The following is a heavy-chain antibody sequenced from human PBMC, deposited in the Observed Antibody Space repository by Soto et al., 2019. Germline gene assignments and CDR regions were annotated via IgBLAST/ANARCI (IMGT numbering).Heavy chain of an antibody. CDR1: GGSFRDYY. J-gene: IGHJ5*02. CDR2: INHSGST. CDR3: TRRYNWNDNYYDP. V-gene: IGHV4-34*01. D-gene: IGHD1-20*01. Sequence: SETLSLTCAVYGGSFRDYYWSWIRQPPGKGLEWIGEINHSGSTTYFNPSLKSRASISVDTSKNEFSLSLTSVTAADTAVYYCTRRYNWNDNYYDPWGPGALVTVSS.